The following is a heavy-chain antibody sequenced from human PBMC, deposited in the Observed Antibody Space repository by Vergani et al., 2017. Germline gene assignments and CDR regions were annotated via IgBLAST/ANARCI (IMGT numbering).Heavy chain of an antibody. Sequence: QVQLVQSGAEVKRPGASVKVSCKASGYTFTGYYLHWVRLAPGQGLEWMGWINPKNGLTKYAQRFQGRVSLTRDTSITTAFMELSSLRSDDTAMYYCTRTLGYCSCDSCYSGIPGVDYYYGLDVWGQGTTVTVSS. CDR3: TRTLGYCSCDSCYSGIPGVDYYYGLDV. CDR1: GYTFTGYY. J-gene: IGHJ6*02. V-gene: IGHV1-2*02. D-gene: IGHD2-15*01. CDR2: INPKNGLT.